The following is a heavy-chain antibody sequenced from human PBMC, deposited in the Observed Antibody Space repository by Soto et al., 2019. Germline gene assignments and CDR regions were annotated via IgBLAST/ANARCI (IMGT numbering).Heavy chain of an antibody. D-gene: IGHD5-18*01. J-gene: IGHJ5*02. Sequence: SETLSLTCTVSGGSVSSGDYYWSWIRQPPGKGLEWIGYIYYSGNTNYNPSLKSRVIISVDTSKNLFSLKLTSVTAADTAVYYCARIPVDTSMIYWLDPWGQGALVTISS. V-gene: IGHV4-61*08. CDR3: ARIPVDTSMIYWLDP. CDR1: GGSVSSGDYY. CDR2: IYYSGNT.